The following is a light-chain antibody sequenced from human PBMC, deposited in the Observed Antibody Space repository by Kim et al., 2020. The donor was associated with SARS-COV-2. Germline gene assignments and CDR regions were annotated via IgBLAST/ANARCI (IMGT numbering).Light chain of an antibody. Sequence: QSALTQPASVSGSPGQSITISCTGTSSDVGSYNLVSWYQQHPGKAPKLMIYEVSKRPSGVSNRLSGSKSGNTASLTISGLQAEDEADYYCCSYARSSTYVFGTGTKVTVL. CDR1: SSDVGSYNL. CDR3: CSYARSSTYV. J-gene: IGLJ1*01. V-gene: IGLV2-23*02. CDR2: EVS.